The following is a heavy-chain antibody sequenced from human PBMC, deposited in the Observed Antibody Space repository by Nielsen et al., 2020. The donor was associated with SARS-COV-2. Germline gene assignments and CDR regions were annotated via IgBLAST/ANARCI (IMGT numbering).Heavy chain of an antibody. J-gene: IGHJ5*02. CDR3: ARGTLDSRFDP. D-gene: IGHD2-2*03. V-gene: IGHV4-59*01. CDR2: IYYIGSS. CDR1: GDSISSSY. Sequence: SETLSLTCTVSGDSISSSYWSWIRQSPEKGLEWIGYIYYIGSSNYNPSLKSRVTISIDASKNQFSLKLSSVTAADTAVYYCARGTLDSRFDPWGQGTLVTVSS.